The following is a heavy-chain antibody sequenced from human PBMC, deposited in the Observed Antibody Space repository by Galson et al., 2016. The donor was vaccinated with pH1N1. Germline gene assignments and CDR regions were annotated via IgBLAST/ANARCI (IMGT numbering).Heavy chain of an antibody. J-gene: IGHJ6*02. CDR1: GFTVSPND. CDR3: ARGYPGFSYYGMDV. V-gene: IGHV3-53*01. Sequence: SLRLSCAASGFTVSPNDMSWFRQAPGKGLEWVSVIYSGGNTYYTDSVKGRFTISRDSSKNTLYLQMNSLRTEDTAVYYCARGYPGFSYYGMDVWGQGTTVTVSS. CDR2: IYSGGNT. D-gene: IGHD2-15*01.